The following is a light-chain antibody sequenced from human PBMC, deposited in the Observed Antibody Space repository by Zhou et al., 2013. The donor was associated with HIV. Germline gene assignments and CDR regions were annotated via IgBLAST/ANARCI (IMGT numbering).Light chain of an antibody. CDR3: QQYDDLPXA. J-gene: IGKJ5*01. Sequence: DIQMTQSPSSLSASVGDRVTITCQASQDIRNYLNWYQQKPGKAPKLLIYDASNLEIGVPSRFSGSGSGTDFTFTISSLQPEDIATYYCQQYDDLPXAFGQGTGLEIK. V-gene: IGKV1-33*01. CDR1: QDIRNY. CDR2: DAS.